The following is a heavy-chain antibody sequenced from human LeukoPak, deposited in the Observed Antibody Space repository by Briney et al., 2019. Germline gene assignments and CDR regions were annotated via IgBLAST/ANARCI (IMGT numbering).Heavy chain of an antibody. CDR3: AKGEAFDY. V-gene: IGHV3-9*01. Sequence: PGRSLRLSCAASGFTFDDYAMHWVRQAPGKGLEWVSGISWNSGSIGYADSVKGRFTISRDNAKNSLYLQMSSLRAEDTALYYCAKGEAFDYWGQGTLVTVSS. J-gene: IGHJ4*02. CDR2: ISWNSGSI. CDR1: GFTFDDYA.